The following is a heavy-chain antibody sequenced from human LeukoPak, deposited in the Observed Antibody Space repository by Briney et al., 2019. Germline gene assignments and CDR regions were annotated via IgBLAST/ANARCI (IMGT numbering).Heavy chain of an antibody. CDR2: IYYSGST. V-gene: IGHV4-61*01. D-gene: IGHD3-22*01. Sequence: NPSETLSLTCTVSGGSISSSSYYWSWIRQPPGKGLEWIGYIYYSGSTNYNPSLKSRVTISVDTSKNQFSLKLSSVTAADTAVYYCARQSSGYYLTWGQGTLVTVSS. CDR1: GGSISSSSYY. CDR3: ARQSSGYYLT. J-gene: IGHJ5*02.